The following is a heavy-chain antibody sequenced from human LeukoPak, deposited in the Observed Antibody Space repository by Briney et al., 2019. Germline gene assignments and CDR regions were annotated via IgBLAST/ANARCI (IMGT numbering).Heavy chain of an antibody. J-gene: IGHJ5*02. D-gene: IGHD2-2*01. CDR1: GYTFTSYD. CDR3: ARRKPTAGYCSSTSCPNWFDP. Sequence: ASVKVSCKASGYTFTSYDINWVRQATGQGLEWMGWMNPNSGNTGYAQKFQGRVTMTRNTSISTAYMELSSLRSEDTAVYYCARRKPTAGYCSSTSCPNWFDPWGQGTLVTVSS. V-gene: IGHV1-8*01. CDR2: MNPNSGNT.